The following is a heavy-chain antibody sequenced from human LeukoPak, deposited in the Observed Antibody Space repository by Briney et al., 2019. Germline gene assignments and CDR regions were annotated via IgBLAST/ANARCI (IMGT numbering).Heavy chain of an antibody. CDR3: ARDTKDY. D-gene: IGHD2-2*01. J-gene: IGHJ4*02. Sequence: PGGSLRLSCEASGFTFRNYEMNWVRQAPGKGLEWISYITTTGDRVQYADSVKGRFTISRDNAKNSLYLEMNSLRAKDTGVYFCARDTKDYWGQGSLVVVSS. V-gene: IGHV3-48*03. CDR2: ITTTGDRV. CDR1: GFTFRNYE.